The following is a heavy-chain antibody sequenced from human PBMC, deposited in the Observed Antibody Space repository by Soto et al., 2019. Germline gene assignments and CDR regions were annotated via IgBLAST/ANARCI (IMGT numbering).Heavy chain of an antibody. D-gene: IGHD6-19*01. CDR3: ARHAVHSSGFIDY. Sequence: QLQLQESGPGLVKPSETLSLTCTVSGGSISSSSYYWGWIRQPPGKGLEWIGSIYYSGSTYYNPSLKRRVTISVDTSKNQFSLRLSSVTAADTAVYYFARHAVHSSGFIDYWGQGTLVTVSS. J-gene: IGHJ4*02. V-gene: IGHV4-39*01. CDR2: IYYSGST. CDR1: GGSISSSSYY.